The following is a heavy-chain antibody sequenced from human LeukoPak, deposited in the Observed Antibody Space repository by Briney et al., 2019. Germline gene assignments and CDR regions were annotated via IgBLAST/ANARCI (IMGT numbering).Heavy chain of an antibody. CDR1: GFTFSHYG. Sequence: GGSLRLSCAASGFTFSHYGMHWVRQAPGKGLEWVSYISLSSSSIYYADSLKGRFTISRDNAKNSLYLQMNSLRAEDTAVYYCARDSSVFYYFDYWGQGTLVTVSS. CDR3: ARDSSVFYYFDY. V-gene: IGHV3-48*01. CDR2: ISLSSSSI. J-gene: IGHJ4*02. D-gene: IGHD6-25*01.